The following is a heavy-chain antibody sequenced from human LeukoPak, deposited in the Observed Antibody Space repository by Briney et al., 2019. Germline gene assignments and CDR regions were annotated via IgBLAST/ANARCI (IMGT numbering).Heavy chain of an antibody. CDR2: IWYDGSNK. V-gene: IGHV3-33*01. J-gene: IGHJ6*02. CDR1: GFTFSSYG. Sequence: GGSLRLSCAASGFTFSSYGMHWVRQAPGKGLEWVAVIWYDGSNKYYADSVKGRFTISRDNSKNTLYLQMNGLRAEDTAVYYCARDRRPYGGYGHYYYGMDVWGQGTTVTVSS. CDR3: ARDRRPYGGYGHYYYGMDV. D-gene: IGHD5-12*01.